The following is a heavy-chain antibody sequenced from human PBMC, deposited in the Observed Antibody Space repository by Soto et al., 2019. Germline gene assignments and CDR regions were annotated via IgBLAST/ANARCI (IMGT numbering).Heavy chain of an antibody. CDR1: GFAVSANY. CDR2: IYSGGDT. Sequence: EAHLVGSGGGLVQPGGSLRLSCAASGFAVSANYLSWVRQAPGKGLEWVSLIYSGGDTDYADSVRGRFTISRDNSKNTLYLQMNSLNAEDTAVYYCATRMTTAPYWGHGALVNVSS. J-gene: IGHJ4*01. V-gene: IGHV3-66*01. CDR3: ATRMTTAPY. D-gene: IGHD4-17*01.